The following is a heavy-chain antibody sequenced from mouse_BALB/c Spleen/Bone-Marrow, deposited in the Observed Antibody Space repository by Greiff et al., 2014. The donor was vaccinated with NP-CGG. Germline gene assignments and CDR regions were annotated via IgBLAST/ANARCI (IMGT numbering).Heavy chain of an antibody. J-gene: IGHJ2*01. Sequence: EVQLQQSGAALVKPGASVKLSCTASGFNIKDTYMHWVKQRPEQGLEWIGRTDPANGNTKNDPKFQGKATITADTSSNTAYLQLSSLTSEDTAVYYCANYYYGSHFDYWGQGTTLTVSS. V-gene: IGHV14-3*02. D-gene: IGHD1-1*01. CDR1: GFNIKDTY. CDR3: ANYYYGSHFDY. CDR2: TDPANGNT.